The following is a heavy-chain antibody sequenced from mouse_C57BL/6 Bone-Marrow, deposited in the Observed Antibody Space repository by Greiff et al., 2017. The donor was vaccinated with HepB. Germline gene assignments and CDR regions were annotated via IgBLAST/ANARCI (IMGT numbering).Heavy chain of an antibody. J-gene: IGHJ2*01. V-gene: IGHV1-61*01. D-gene: IGHD1-1*01. CDR3: AREFGTTVV. Sequence: QVQLQQPGAELVRPGSSVKLSCKASGYTFTSYWMDWVKQRPGQGLEWIGNIYPSDSETNYNQKFKDKATLTVDKSSSTAYMQLSSLTSEDSAVYYCAREFGTTVVWGQGTTLTVSS. CDR1: GYTFTSYW. CDR2: IYPSDSET.